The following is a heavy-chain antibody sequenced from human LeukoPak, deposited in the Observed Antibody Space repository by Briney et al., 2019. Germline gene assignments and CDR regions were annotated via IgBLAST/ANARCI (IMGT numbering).Heavy chain of an antibody. D-gene: IGHD1-7*01. V-gene: IGHV3-11*01. CDR2: ISISGTTI. CDR1: GFTFSDYY. CDR3: ATAPLIGITGTTDY. Sequence: GGSLRLSCAASGFTFSDYYMNWIRQAPGKGLEWVSYISISGTTIYYADSVKGRFTISRDNAKNSLYLQMNSLRAEDTAVYYCATAPLIGITGTTDYWGQGTLVTVSS. J-gene: IGHJ4*02.